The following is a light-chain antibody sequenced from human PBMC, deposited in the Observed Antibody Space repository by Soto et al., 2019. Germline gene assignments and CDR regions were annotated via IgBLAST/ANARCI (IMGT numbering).Light chain of an antibody. CDR3: CSYAGSSLGV. CDR2: EGS. V-gene: IGLV2-23*01. Sequence: QSALTQPASVSGSPGQSITISCTGTSSDVGTYNLVSWYQQHPGKAPKLMSYEGSKRPSGVSNRFSGSKSGNTASLTISGLQAEDEADYYCCSYAGSSLGVFGGGTKVTVL. CDR1: SSDVGTYNL. J-gene: IGLJ2*01.